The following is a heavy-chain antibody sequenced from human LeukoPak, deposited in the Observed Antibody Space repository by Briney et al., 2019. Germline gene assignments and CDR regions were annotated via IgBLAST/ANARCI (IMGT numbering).Heavy chain of an antibody. D-gene: IGHD6-13*01. V-gene: IGHV3-23*01. J-gene: IGHJ4*02. CDR2: ISGSGGST. Sequence: GGSLRLSCAASGFTFSSYAMSWVRQAPGKGLEWVSAISGSGGSTYYADSVKGRFTISRDNAKNSLYLQMNSLRAEDTAVYYCARAGQQLTFDYWGQGTLVTVSS. CDR1: GFTFSSYA. CDR3: ARAGQQLTFDY.